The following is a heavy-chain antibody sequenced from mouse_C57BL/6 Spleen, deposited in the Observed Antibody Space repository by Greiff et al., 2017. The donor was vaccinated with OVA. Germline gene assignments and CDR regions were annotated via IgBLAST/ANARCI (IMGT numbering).Heavy chain of an antibody. D-gene: IGHD2-2*01. CDR3: ARGGYDVRFAY. Sequence: QVQLQQPGAELVKPGASVKLSCKASGYTFTSYWMQWVKQRPGQGLEWIGEIDPSDSYTNSNQKFKGKATLTVDTSSSTAYMQLSSLTSEDSAVYYCARGGYDVRFAYWGQGTLVTVSA. CDR1: GYTFTSYW. J-gene: IGHJ3*01. CDR2: IDPSDSYT. V-gene: IGHV1-50*01.